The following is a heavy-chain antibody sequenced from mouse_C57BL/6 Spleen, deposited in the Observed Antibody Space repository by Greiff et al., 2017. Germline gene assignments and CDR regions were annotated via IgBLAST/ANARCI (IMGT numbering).Heavy chain of an antibody. J-gene: IGHJ4*01. CDR1: GYAFSSSW. CDR2: IYPGDGDT. V-gene: IGHV1-82*01. Sequence: QVQLQQSGPELVKPGASVKISCKASGYAFSSSWMNWVKQRPGKGLEWIGRIYPGDGDTNYNGKFKGKATLTADKSSSTAYMQLSSLPSEDSAVYFGARSGDGYYGAMDYWGQGTSVTVSS. D-gene: IGHD2-3*01. CDR3: ARSGDGYYGAMDY.